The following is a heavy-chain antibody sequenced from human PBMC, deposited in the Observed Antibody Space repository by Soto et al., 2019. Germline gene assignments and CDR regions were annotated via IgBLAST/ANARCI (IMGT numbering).Heavy chain of an antibody. Sequence: ASVKASCKASGYTFTSYYMHWVRQAPGQGLEWMGIINPSGGSTSYAQKFQGRVTMTRDTSTSTVYMELSSLRSEDTAVYYCARERRGTLPYYYYGMDVWGQGTTVTVSS. J-gene: IGHJ6*02. CDR2: INPSGGST. V-gene: IGHV1-46*01. CDR1: GYTFTSYY. D-gene: IGHD1-26*01. CDR3: ARERRGTLPYYYYGMDV.